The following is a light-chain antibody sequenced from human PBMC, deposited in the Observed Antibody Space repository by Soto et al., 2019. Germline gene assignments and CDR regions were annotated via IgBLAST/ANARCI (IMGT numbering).Light chain of an antibody. Sequence: QSVLTQPPSVPGAPGQTVTISCTGSGSNIGAGYGVQWYQQLPGTAPRLLSYGSDDRPSGVPDRFSASVSGNSASLAITGRQTEDEAVYYCQPYDRNLRERLGPGTKVTVL. J-gene: IGLJ1*01. V-gene: IGLV1-40*01. CDR3: QPYDRNLRER. CDR2: GSD. CDR1: GSNIGAGYG.